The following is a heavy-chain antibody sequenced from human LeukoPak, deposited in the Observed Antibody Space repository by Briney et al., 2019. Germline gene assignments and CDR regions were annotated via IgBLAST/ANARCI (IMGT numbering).Heavy chain of an antibody. V-gene: IGHV3-7*03. Sequence: GGSLRLSCAASGFPFNAYWMTWVRQAPGKGLEWVANIRRDGDTKYYVDSVKGRFTSSRDNAMNSLYLQMNSLRAEDTAIYYCARSLPYGTTWYGRSDFWGQGTLVTVSS. CDR1: GFPFNAYW. CDR3: ARSLPYGTTWYGRSDF. J-gene: IGHJ4*02. D-gene: IGHD6-13*01. CDR2: IRRDGDTK.